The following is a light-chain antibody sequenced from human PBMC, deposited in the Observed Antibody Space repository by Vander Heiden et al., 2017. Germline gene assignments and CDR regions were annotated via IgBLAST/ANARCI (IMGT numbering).Light chain of an antibody. CDR2: VNSDGSH. CDR3: QTWGTGIWV. Sequence: HLVLTQSPSASASLVASVNLTCTLSSAHSTYAIAWHQQQPEKGPRYLMKVNSDGSHSKGDGIPDRFSGSSSGAERYLSISSLQSEDEADYYCQTWGTGIWVFGGGTKLTGL. J-gene: IGLJ3*02. CDR1: SAHSTYA. V-gene: IGLV4-69*01.